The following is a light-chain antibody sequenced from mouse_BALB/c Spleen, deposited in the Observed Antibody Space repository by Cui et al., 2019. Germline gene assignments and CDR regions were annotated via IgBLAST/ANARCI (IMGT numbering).Light chain of an antibody. CDR1: QDVSTA. J-gene: IGKJ2*01. CDR2: WAS. Sequence: DIVMTQSQKFMSTSVGDRVSITCKASQDVSTAVAWYQQKPGQSPKLLIYWASTRHTGVPDRFTGSGSGTDYTLTISSVQAEDLALYYCQQHYSTPYTFGGGTKLEIK. CDR3: QQHYSTPYT. V-gene: IGKV6-25*01.